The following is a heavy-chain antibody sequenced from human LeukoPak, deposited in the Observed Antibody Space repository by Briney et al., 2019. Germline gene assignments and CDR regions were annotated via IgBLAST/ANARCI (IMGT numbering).Heavy chain of an antibody. J-gene: IGHJ2*01. Sequence: GGSLRLSCAASGFTFSDYYMNWIRQAPGKGLEWVSYISSGGSTIYYADSVKGRFTISRDNAKNSLYLQMNSLRAVDTALYYCTRVVISAAGIGPYYFDLWGRGTLVTVSS. CDR2: ISSGGSTI. CDR1: GFTFSDYY. D-gene: IGHD6-13*01. V-gene: IGHV3-11*01. CDR3: TRVVISAAGIGPYYFDL.